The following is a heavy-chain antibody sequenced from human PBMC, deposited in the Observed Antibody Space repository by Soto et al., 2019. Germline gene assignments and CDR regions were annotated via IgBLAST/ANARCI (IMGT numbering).Heavy chain of an antibody. V-gene: IGHV1-69*13. J-gene: IGHJ6*02. CDR3: ARNRFGVVIIHYYYYGMDV. D-gene: IGHD3-3*01. Sequence: ASVKVSCKASGGTFSSYAISWVRQAPGQGLEWMGGIIPIFGTANYAQKFQGRVTITADESTSTAYMELSSLRSEDTAVYYCARNRFGVVIIHYYYYGMDVWGQGTTVTVPS. CDR2: IIPIFGTA. CDR1: GGTFSSYA.